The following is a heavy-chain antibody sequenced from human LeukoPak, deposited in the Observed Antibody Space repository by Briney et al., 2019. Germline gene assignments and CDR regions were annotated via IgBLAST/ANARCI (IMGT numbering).Heavy chain of an antibody. CDR1: GGSMSSYY. CDR2: IYYSGST. Sequence: SETLSLTCTVSGGSMSSYYWSWLRQPPGKGLEWIGYIYYSGSTNYNPSLKSRVTISVDTSKNQFSLKLSSVTAADTVIYFCARGMAAAYDYNWFDSWGQGTLVTVSS. J-gene: IGHJ5*01. CDR3: ARGMAAAYDYNWFDS. V-gene: IGHV4-59*12. D-gene: IGHD5-12*01.